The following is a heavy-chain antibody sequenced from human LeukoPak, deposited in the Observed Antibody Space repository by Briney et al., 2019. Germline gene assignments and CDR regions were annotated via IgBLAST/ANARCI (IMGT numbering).Heavy chain of an antibody. J-gene: IGHJ6*03. V-gene: IGHV3-21*04. CDR1: GFTFRNYG. Sequence: PGGTLRLSCAASGFTFRNYGMSWVRQAPGKGLEWVSAISTDSGNMYYADSVKGRFTISRDNAKNTLYLQMNSLRADDTAVYYCARTTTHYYGSGTSLYYYYMDVWGKGTTVTISS. CDR3: ARTTTHYYGSGTSLYYYYMDV. D-gene: IGHD3-10*01. CDR2: ISTDSGNM.